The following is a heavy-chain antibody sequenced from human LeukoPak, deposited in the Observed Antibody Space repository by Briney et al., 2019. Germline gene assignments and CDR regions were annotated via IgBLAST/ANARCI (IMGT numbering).Heavy chain of an antibody. CDR1: GFTFSTHS. CDR2: ISHRDGTT. V-gene: IGHV3-48*02. J-gene: IGHJ3*02. Sequence: GGSLRLSCAASGFTFSTHSMNWVRQAPGKGLEWLSFISHRDGTTYYADSARGRFTISRDNAQNSLFLQMNSLRDEDPGVYYCAGDGTGVPPGDAFDMWGQGTMVTVSS. D-gene: IGHD1-1*01. CDR3: AGDGTGVPPGDAFDM.